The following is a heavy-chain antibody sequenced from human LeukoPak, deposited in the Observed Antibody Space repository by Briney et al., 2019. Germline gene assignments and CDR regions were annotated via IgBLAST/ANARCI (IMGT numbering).Heavy chain of an antibody. D-gene: IGHD6-19*01. V-gene: IGHV4-34*01. CDR3: AGGRWQWLVPFDY. J-gene: IGHJ4*02. Sequence: SETLSLTCAVYGGSFSGYYWSWIRQPPGKGLEWIGEINHSGSTNYNPSLKSRVTISVDTSKNQFSLKLSSVTAADTAVYYCAGGRWQWLVPFDYWGQGTLVTVSS. CDR2: INHSGST. CDR1: GGSFSGYY.